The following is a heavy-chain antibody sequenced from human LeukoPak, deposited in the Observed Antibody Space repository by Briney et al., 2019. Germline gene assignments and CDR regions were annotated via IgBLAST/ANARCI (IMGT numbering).Heavy chain of an antibody. CDR3: TTIIVVVPAGDY. J-gene: IGHJ4*02. CDR1: GFSFSNAW. D-gene: IGHD2-2*01. V-gene: IGHV3-15*01. CDR2: NQSNSDGGTT. Sequence: GGPLRLSCAASGFSFSNAWMSGVRQAPGKGVEWVGSNQSNSDGGTTDYAARVNGSSTISSDDSKNTLDLQMNRLKTEDTAVYYSTTIIVVVPAGDYWGQGTLVTVSS.